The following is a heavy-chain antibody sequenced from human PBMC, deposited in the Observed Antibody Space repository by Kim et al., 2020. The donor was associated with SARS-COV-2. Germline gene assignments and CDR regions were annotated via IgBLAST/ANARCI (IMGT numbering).Heavy chain of an antibody. CDR3: ATRGTYYYGSGSYYAYYFDY. CDR2: FDPEDGET. J-gene: IGHJ4*02. CDR1: GYTLTELS. Sequence: ASVKVSCKVSGYTLTELSMHWVRQAPGKGLEWMGGFDPEDGETIYAQKFQGRVTMTEDTSTDTAYMELSSLRSEDTAVYYCATRGTYYYGSGSYYAYYFDYWGQGTLVTVSS. D-gene: IGHD3-10*01. V-gene: IGHV1-24*01.